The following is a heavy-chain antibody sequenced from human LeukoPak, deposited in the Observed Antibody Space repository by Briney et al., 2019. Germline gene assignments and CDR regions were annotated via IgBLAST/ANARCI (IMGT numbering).Heavy chain of an antibody. CDR1: GYTFTSYG. Sequence: SVKVSCKASGYTFTSYGISWVRQAPGQGLEWMGWISAYNGNTNYAQKLQGRVTMTTDTSTSTAYMELRSLRSDDTAVYYCAREITLYYDSSGYDYRGQGTLVTVSS. CDR2: ISAYNGNT. V-gene: IGHV1-18*01. D-gene: IGHD3-22*01. CDR3: AREITLYYDSSGYDY. J-gene: IGHJ4*02.